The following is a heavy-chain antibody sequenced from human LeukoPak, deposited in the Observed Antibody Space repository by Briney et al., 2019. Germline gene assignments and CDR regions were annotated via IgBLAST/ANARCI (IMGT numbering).Heavy chain of an antibody. CDR1: GGSSSSSSYY. V-gene: IGHV4-39*01. D-gene: IGHD3-9*01. CDR3: ARRVRYFDWTFDY. CDR2: IYYSGST. Sequence: SETLSRTCTVSGGSSSSSSYYWGWIGQPPGKGLGWIGSIYYSGSTYYNPSLKSRVTISVDTSKNQFSLKLSSVTAADTAVYYCARRVRYFDWTFDYWGQGTLVTVSS. J-gene: IGHJ4*02.